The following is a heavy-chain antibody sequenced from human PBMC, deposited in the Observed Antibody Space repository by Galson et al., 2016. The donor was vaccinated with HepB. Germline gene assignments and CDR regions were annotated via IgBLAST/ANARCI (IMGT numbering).Heavy chain of an antibody. Sequence: SLRLSCAASGFTFNSNGKHWVRQAPGKGLEWVALISYDGSNKYYADSVKGRFTIPRDNSKNTLSLQMKSLRSEDTAVYYCAKDLRPTYYDSSGNRENANFDDAFDIWGQETMVIVSS. V-gene: IGHV3-30*18. CDR1: GFTFNSNG. CDR2: ISYDGSNK. CDR3: AKDLRPTYYDSSGNRENANFDDAFDI. J-gene: IGHJ3*02. D-gene: IGHD3-22*01.